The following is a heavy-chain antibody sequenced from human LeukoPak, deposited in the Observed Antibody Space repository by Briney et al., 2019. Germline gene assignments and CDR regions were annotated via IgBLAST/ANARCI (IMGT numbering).Heavy chain of an antibody. J-gene: IGHJ4*02. CDR3: ARQDRVRVYGSGSYYKN. Sequence: SETLSLTCAVYGGSFSAYYWSWIRQPPGKGLEWIGEINHSGSTNYNPSLKSRVTISLDTSKNQFSLKLSSVTAADTALYYCARQDRVRVYGSGSYYKNWGQGTLVTVSS. V-gene: IGHV4-34*01. D-gene: IGHD3-10*01. CDR1: GGSFSAYY. CDR2: INHSGST.